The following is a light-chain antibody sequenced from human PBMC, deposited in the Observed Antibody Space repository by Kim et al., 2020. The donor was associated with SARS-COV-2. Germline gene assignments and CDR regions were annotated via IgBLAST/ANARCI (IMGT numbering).Light chain of an antibody. CDR3: QQYNNWPPWT. J-gene: IGKJ1*01. Sequence: SPRERATLSCRASQSVSSYLAWYQQKPGQAPRLLIYGASTRATGIPARFSGSGSGTEFTLTISSLQSEDFAVYYCQQYNNWPPWTFGQGTKVDIK. CDR1: QSVSSY. CDR2: GAS. V-gene: IGKV3-15*01.